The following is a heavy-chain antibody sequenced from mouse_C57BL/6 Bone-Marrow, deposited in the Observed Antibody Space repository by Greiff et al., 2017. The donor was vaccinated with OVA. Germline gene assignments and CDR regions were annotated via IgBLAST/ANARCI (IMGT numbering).Heavy chain of an antibody. CDR1: GFTFSDYG. Sequence: EVKLMESGGGLVKPGGSLKLSCAASGFTFSDYGMHWVRQAPEKGLEWVAYISSGSSTIYYADTVKGRFTISRDNAKNTLFLQMTSLRSEDTAMYYCARGGNWDRGAMDYWGQGTSVTVSS. D-gene: IGHD4-1*01. CDR2: ISSGSSTI. V-gene: IGHV5-17*01. J-gene: IGHJ4*01. CDR3: ARGGNWDRGAMDY.